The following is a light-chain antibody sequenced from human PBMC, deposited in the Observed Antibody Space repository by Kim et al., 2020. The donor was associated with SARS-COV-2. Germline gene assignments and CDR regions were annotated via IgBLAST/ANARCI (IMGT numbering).Light chain of an antibody. CDR2: RKN. J-gene: IGLJ3*02. V-gene: IGLV10-54*01. CDR3: SAWDTSLSEWV. Sequence: RQTATLTCTGNSNNVSNEGAALLQQHHGPPPQRLSDRKNNRPSGISERLSASRSGNTASLTITGLQPEDEADYYCSAWDTSLSEWVSGGGTKLTVL. CDR1: SNNVSNEG.